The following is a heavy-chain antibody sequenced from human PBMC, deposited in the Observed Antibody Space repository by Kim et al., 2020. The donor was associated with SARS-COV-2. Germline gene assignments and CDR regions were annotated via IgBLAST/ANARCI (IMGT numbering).Heavy chain of an antibody. CDR1: GFTFNHYA. J-gene: IGHJ4*02. D-gene: IGHD2-15*01. V-gene: IGHV3-30*04. CDR2: ISYDGSNE. CDR3: ARDRCSSGSCSSPHFDF. Sequence: GGSLRLSCAASGFTFNHYAMHWVRQAPGKGLEWVAFISYDGSNEYFTDSLKGRFTISRDDSKNTLYLQMNSLTIEDTAVYYCARDRCSSGSCSSPHFDFWGPGTLVTVSS.